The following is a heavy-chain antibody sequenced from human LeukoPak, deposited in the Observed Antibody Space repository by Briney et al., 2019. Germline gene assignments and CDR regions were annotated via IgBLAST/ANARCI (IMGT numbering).Heavy chain of an antibody. CDR2: ISLTTTTV. D-gene: IGHD2-21*02. V-gene: IGHV3-48*01. Sequence: GGSLRLSCAASGFTFSSSYSMNWVRQAPGKGPEWVAHISLTTTTVSYADSVKGRFTMSRDNAKNSLFLQMNSLRAEDTAVYYCARGGDWAFDYWGQGTLVTVSS. CDR1: GFTFSSSYS. CDR3: ARGGDWAFDY. J-gene: IGHJ4*02.